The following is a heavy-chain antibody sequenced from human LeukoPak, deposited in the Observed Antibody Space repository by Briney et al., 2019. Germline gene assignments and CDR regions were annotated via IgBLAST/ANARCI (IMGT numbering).Heavy chain of an antibody. CDR2: ISYSGST. CDR3: AKRNAENYDSSGYPLYYFDY. D-gene: IGHD3-22*01. J-gene: IGHJ4*02. CDR1: GVSISSYY. Sequence: SETLSLTCTVSGVSISSYYWSWIRQPPGKGLEWIGYISYSGSTNYNPSLKSRVTISVDTSKNQFSLTLSSVTAADTAVYYCAKRNAENYDSSGYPLYYFDYWGQGILVTVSS. V-gene: IGHV4-59*08.